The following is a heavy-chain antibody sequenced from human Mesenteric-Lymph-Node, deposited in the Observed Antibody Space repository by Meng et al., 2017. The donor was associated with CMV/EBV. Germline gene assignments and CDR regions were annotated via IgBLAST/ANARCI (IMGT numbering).Heavy chain of an antibody. CDR1: GFTFRDYY. D-gene: IGHD3-3*01. CDR2: ITNSGGSI. J-gene: IGHJ3*02. V-gene: IGHV3-11*01. CDR3: ARTMTQNFWRVRDPFDI. Sequence: GESLKISCAASGFTFRDYYMTWIRQAPGKGLEWVSCITNSGGSIYYADSVQGRFTISRDNANNSLYLEINNLRADDTAVYYCARTMTQNFWRVRDPFDIWGQGTMVTVSS.